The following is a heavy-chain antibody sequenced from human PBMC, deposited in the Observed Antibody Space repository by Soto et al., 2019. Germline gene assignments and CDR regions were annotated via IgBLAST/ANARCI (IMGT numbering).Heavy chain of an antibody. J-gene: IGHJ4*02. CDR3: ARGGLKSNSGYDPNTGHFDY. D-gene: IGHD5-12*01. CDR2: INHSGST. Sequence: SETLSLTCAVYGGSFSGYYWSWIRQPPGKGLEWIGEINHSGSTNYNPSLKSRVTISVDTSKNQFSLKLSSVTAADTAVYYCARGGLKSNSGYDPNTGHFDYWGQGTLVTVSS. CDR1: GGSFSGYY. V-gene: IGHV4-34*01.